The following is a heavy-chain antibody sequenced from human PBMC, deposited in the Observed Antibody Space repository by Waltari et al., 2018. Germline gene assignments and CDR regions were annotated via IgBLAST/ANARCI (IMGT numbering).Heavy chain of an antibody. CDR2: IRSKTYGGTT. CDR3: TRDRRHYYDSSPGDI. Sequence: EVLLVESGGGLVQPGRSLRLSCTSSGFTFGDYAMSWVRQAPGKGLGWVGFIRSKTYGGTTEYAGSVKGRFTISRDDSKSIAYLQMDSLKTEDTAVYYCTRDRRHYYDSSPGDIWGQGTMVTVSS. CDR1: GFTFGDYA. J-gene: IGHJ3*02. D-gene: IGHD3-22*01. V-gene: IGHV3-49*04.